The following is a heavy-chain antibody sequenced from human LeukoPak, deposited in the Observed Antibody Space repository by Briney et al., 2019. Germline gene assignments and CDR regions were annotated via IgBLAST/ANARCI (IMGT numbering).Heavy chain of an antibody. Sequence: PRGSLRPSCGVSGFTFSSYWMHWVRQYPGEGLLWVSRINSDGGTTTYADSVKGRFTISRDNAENTLYLQMNSLRAEDTAVYYCARGGQYYYDSSGYPGFDYSGQGTLVTVSS. V-gene: IGHV3-74*03. D-gene: IGHD3-22*01. CDR1: GFTFSSYW. J-gene: IGHJ4*02. CDR3: ARGGQYYYDSSGYPGFDY. CDR2: INSDGGTT.